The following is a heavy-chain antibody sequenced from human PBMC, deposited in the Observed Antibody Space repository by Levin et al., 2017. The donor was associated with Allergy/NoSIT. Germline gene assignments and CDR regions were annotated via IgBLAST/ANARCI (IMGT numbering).Heavy chain of an antibody. CDR3: ARESGILTGYGMDV. J-gene: IGHJ6*03. D-gene: IGHD3-9*01. Sequence: AGGSLRLSCAASGFTFSSYSMNWVRQAPGKGLEWVSSISSSSSYIYYADSVKGRFTISRDNAKNSLYLQMNSLRAEDTAVYYCARESGILTGYGMDVWGKGTTVTVSS. CDR2: ISSSSSYI. V-gene: IGHV3-21*01. CDR1: GFTFSSYS.